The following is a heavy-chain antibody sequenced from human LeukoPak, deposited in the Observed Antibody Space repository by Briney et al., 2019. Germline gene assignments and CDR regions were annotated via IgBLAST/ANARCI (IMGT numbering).Heavy chain of an antibody. CDR2: ISAYNGNT. CDR3: ARVGDYGDYVNWCDP. Sequence: GASVKVSCKASGYTFTSYGISWVRQAPGQGLEWMGWISAYNGNTNYAQKLQGRVTMTTDTSTSTAYMELRSLRSDDTAVYYCARVGDYGDYVNWCDPWGPGTLVTVSS. V-gene: IGHV1-18*01. J-gene: IGHJ5*02. D-gene: IGHD4-17*01. CDR1: GYTFTSYG.